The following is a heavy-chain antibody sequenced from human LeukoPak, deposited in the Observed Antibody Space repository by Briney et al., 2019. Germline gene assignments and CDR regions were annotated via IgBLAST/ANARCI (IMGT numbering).Heavy chain of an antibody. D-gene: IGHD3-10*01. Sequence: PGESLRISCKGSGYSFTSYWIRWVRQMPGKGLEWMVRIDPSDSYTNYSPSFQGHVTISADKSISTAYLQWSSLKASDTAMYYCARHESLIYGSGSYYDYWGQGTLVTVSS. V-gene: IGHV5-10-1*01. CDR2: IDPSDSYT. CDR1: GYSFTSYW. CDR3: ARHESLIYGSGSYYDY. J-gene: IGHJ4*02.